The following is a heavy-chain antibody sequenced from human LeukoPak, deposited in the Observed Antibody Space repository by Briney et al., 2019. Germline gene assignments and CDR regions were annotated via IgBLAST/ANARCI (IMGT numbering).Heavy chain of an antibody. CDR2: ISGSGDRT. CDR3: AKRESSDYSSGWYPGGIFDY. Sequence: LPGGSLRLSCAASGFTFSTYAMSWVRQAPGKGLEWVSGISGSGDRTDYADSVKGRFTISRDNSKNTLYLQMNSLRAEDTAVYYCAKRESSDYSSGWYPGGIFDYWGQGALVTVSS. J-gene: IGHJ4*02. D-gene: IGHD6-19*01. V-gene: IGHV3-23*01. CDR1: GFTFSTYA.